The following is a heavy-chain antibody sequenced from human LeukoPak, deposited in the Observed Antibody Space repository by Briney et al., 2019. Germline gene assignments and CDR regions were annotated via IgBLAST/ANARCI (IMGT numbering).Heavy chain of an antibody. J-gene: IGHJ5*02. Sequence: PSETLSLTCTVSGGSISSYYWSWIRQPAGKGLEWIGRIYTSGSTNYNPSLKSRVAMSVDTSKNQFSLKLSSVTAADTAVYYCARGGFPIAAADMSIFDPWGQGTLVTVSS. V-gene: IGHV4-4*07. CDR2: IYTSGST. CDR1: GGSISSYY. CDR3: ARGGFPIAAADMSIFDP. D-gene: IGHD6-25*01.